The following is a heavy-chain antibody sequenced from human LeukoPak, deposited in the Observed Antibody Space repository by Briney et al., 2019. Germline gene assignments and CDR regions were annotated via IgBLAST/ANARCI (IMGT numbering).Heavy chain of an antibody. D-gene: IGHD3-10*01. J-gene: IGHJ5*02. CDR2: IYYSGST. CDR1: GGSISSYY. CDR3: ARAIPGYYYGSGSYWFDP. V-gene: IGHV4-59*01. Sequence: SETLSLTCTVSGGSISSYYWSWIRQPPGKGLEWIGYIYYSGSTNYNPSLKSRVTISVDTSKNQFSLKLSSVTAADTAVYYCARAIPGYYYGSGSYWFDPWGQGTLVTVSS.